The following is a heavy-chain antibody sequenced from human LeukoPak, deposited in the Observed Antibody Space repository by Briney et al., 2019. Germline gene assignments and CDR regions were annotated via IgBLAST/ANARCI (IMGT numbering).Heavy chain of an antibody. CDR2: IIPIFGTA. J-gene: IGHJ5*02. V-gene: IGHV1-69*05. D-gene: IGHD7-27*01. CDR3: ARSGDAYNWFDP. Sequence: ASVKVSCKASGGTFSSYAISWVRQAPGQGLEWMGGIIPIFGTANYAQKFQGGVTITTDESTSTAYMELSSLRSEDTAVYYCARSGDAYNWFDPWGQGTLVTVSS. CDR1: GGTFSSYA.